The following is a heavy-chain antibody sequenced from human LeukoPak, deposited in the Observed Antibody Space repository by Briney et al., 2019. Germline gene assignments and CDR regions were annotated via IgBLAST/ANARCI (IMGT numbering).Heavy chain of an antibody. D-gene: IGHD5-12*01. J-gene: IGHJ4*02. Sequence: GGSLRLSCAASGFTFSSYSMNWVRQAPGKGLEWVSSISSSSSYIYYADSVKGRFTISRDNAKNSLYLQMNSLRGDDTAVYYCARAYGYSGYDPRPCDYWGQGTLVTVSS. CDR3: ARAYGYSGYDPRPCDY. CDR2: ISSSSSYI. V-gene: IGHV3-21*01. CDR1: GFTFSSYS.